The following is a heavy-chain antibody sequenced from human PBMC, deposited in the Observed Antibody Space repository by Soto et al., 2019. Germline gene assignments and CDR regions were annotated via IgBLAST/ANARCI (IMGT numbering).Heavy chain of an antibody. CDR2: ISYDGGSK. J-gene: IGHJ3*01. Sequence: QVQLVESGGGVVQPGWSLRLSCAASGFTFSSYAMHWVRQAPGKGLEWVAVISYDGGSKTYADSVKGRFTISRDNSKNTLSLQMNSLKGEDTAVYYCERRSPSSGTSFNDAFDFWGQGTMVTVSS. CDR1: GFTFSSYA. D-gene: IGHD3-3*01. CDR3: ERRSPSSGTSFNDAFDF. V-gene: IGHV3-30-3*01.